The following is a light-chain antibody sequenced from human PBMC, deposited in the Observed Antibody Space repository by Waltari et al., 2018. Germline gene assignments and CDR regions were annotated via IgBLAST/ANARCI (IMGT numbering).Light chain of an antibody. J-gene: IGLJ2*01. CDR2: QDK. CDR3: QAWDNNFVI. Sequence: SSDLTQPPSVSVSPGQTARIACSGERLGTRYVSGYQQKPGQSPLLVIYQDKKRPSGIPERFSGSNSGNTATLTSNGTQTLDEAEYFCQAWDNNFVIFGGGTKLTVL. V-gene: IGLV3-1*01. CDR1: RLGTRY.